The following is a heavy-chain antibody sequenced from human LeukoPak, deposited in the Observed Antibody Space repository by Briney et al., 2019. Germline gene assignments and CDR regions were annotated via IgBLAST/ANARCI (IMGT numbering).Heavy chain of an antibody. J-gene: IGHJ6*02. Sequence: SETLSLTCAVYGGSFSGYYWSWIRQPPGKGLEWIEEINHSGSTNFNPSLKSRVTISVDTSKNQFSLKLSSVTAADTAVYYCARGGDIVVVPAANSPSDRYGMNVWGQGTTVTVSS. CDR1: GGSFSGYY. CDR2: INHSGST. V-gene: IGHV4-34*01. CDR3: ARGGDIVVVPAANSPSDRYGMNV. D-gene: IGHD2-2*01.